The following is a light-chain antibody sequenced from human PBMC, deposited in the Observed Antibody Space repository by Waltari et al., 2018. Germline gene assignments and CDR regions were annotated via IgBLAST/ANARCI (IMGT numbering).Light chain of an antibody. Sequence: DIVLTQSPSTLSLSPGERATLSCRARQSVSSNNLAWYQQKPGQAPRLLIYGAFYRATGIPDRFSGSGSGTAFTLTISRLEPGDFAVYYCQQYASSPTFGQGTKVDIK. CDR3: QQYASSPT. CDR2: GAF. J-gene: IGKJ1*01. CDR1: QSVSSNN. V-gene: IGKV3-20*01.